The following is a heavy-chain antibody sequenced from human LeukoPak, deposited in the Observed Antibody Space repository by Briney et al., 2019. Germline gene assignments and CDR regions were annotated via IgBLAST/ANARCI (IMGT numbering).Heavy chain of an antibody. CDR3: AREVAGTLNFDY. Sequence: SETLSLTCTVSGGSISSYYWTWIRQPPGKGLEWIGYIYNSENTNYNPSLRSRVTISVDTSKNQFSLKLTSVTSADTAIYYCAREVAGTLNFDYWGQGTLVTVSS. J-gene: IGHJ4*02. CDR1: GGSISSYY. D-gene: IGHD6-19*01. V-gene: IGHV4-59*01. CDR2: IYNSENT.